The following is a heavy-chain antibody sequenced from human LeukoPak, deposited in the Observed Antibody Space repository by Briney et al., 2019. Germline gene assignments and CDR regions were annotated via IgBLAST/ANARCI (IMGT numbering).Heavy chain of an antibody. CDR1: GFTFSSYA. D-gene: IGHD3-22*01. J-gene: IGHJ1*01. CDR3: AKDLSSGYYSMTEYFQH. Sequence: GGSLRLSCAASGFTFSSYAMGWVRQAPGKGLEWVSAISGSGGSTYYADSVKGRFTISRDNSKNTLYLQMNSLRAEDMAVYYCAKDLSSGYYSMTEYFQHWGQGTLVTVSS. CDR2: ISGSGGST. V-gene: IGHV3-23*01.